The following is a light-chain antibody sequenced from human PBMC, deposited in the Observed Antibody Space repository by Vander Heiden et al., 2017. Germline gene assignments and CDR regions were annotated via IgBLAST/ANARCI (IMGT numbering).Light chain of an antibody. J-gene: IGKJ2*03. CDR1: QSISRY. CDR2: GAS. V-gene: IGKV1-39*01. CDR3: QQCVDTPYS. Sequence: DIQMTQTPSSLSASVGDRVTITCRASQSISRYLNWFQHKPGKAPKLLIYGASTLQSGVPPRFSDSGSETDFTLAISSLQPEDIATYYCQQCVDTPYSFGQGTKVEIK.